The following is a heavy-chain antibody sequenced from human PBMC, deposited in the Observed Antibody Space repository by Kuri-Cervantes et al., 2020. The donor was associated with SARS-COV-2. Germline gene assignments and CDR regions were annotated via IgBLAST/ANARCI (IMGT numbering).Heavy chain of an antibody. CDR1: GFTFSSYA. Sequence: GESLKISCAASGFTFSSYAMHWVRQAPGKGLEWVAVISYDGSNRYYADSVKGRFTISRDNSKNTLYLQMSSLRAEDTAVYYCVKFRRITMKVAFDIWGQGTMDTVSS. CDR3: VKFRRITMKVAFDI. CDR2: ISYDGSNR. V-gene: IGHV3-30-3*02. D-gene: IGHD3-22*01. J-gene: IGHJ3*02.